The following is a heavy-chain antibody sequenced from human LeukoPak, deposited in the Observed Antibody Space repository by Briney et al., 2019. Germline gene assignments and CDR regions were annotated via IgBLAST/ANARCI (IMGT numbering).Heavy chain of an antibody. J-gene: IGHJ3*02. D-gene: IGHD4-17*01. V-gene: IGHV4-39*07. CDR1: GGSISSSSYF. CDR2: IYYSGST. CDR3: GRAYGDYGGGAFDI. Sequence: PSETLSLTCTVSGGSISSSSYFWGWIRQPPGTGLEWLGSIYYSGSTYYNPSLKSRVTISVDTSKNQFSLKLSSVTAADTAVYYCGRAYGDYGGGAFDIWGQGTMVTVS.